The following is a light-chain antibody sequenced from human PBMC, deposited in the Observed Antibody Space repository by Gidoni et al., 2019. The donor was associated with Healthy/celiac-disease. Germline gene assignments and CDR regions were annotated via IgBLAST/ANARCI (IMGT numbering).Light chain of an antibody. CDR3: QQRSNWPGT. Sequence: EIVLTQSPATPSLSPGERATLSCRASQSVSSYLAWYQQKPGQAPRLLIYDASNRATGIPAGFSGSGSGTDFTLTISSLGPEDFAVYYCQQRSNWPGTFGQGTKLEIK. V-gene: IGKV3-11*01. CDR1: QSVSSY. CDR2: DAS. J-gene: IGKJ2*01.